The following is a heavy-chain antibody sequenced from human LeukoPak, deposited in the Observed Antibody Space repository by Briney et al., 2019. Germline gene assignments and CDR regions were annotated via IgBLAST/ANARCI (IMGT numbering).Heavy chain of an antibody. D-gene: IGHD3-22*01. CDR3: ARDSRHYDSSGYYFY. CDR1: GGTFSSYA. J-gene: IGHJ4*02. V-gene: IGHV1-18*01. CDR2: ISAYNGNT. Sequence: ASVKVSCKASGGTFSSYAISWVRQAPGQGLEWMGWISAYNGNTNYAQKLQGRVTMTTDTSTSTAYMELRSLRSDDTAVYYCARDSRHYDSSGYYFYWGQGTLVTVSS.